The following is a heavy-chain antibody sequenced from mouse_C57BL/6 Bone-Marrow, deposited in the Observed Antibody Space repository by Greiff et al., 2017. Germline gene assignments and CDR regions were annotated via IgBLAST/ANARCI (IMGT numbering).Heavy chain of an antibody. Sequence: QVQLQQPGAELVMPGASVKLSCKASGYTFTSYWMHWVKQRPGQGLEWIGEIDPSDSYTNYNQKFKGKSTLTVDKSSSTAYMQLSSLTSEDSAVYYCARRARGYYGSSPWFAYWGQGTLVTVSA. CDR2: IDPSDSYT. D-gene: IGHD1-1*01. J-gene: IGHJ3*01. CDR3: ARRARGYYGSSPWFAY. V-gene: IGHV1-69*01. CDR1: GYTFTSYW.